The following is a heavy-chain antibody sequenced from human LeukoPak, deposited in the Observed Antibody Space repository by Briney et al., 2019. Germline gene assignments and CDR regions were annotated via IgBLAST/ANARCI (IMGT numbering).Heavy chain of an antibody. CDR3: ARGLMMAVAGRGEFHY. CDR2: IYYSGST. Sequence: SSETLSLTCIVSGGSISSYYWSWIRQPPGKGLEWIGYIYYSGSTNYNPSLKSRVTIPVDTSKNQFSLKLSSVTAADTAVYYCARGLMMAVAGRGEFHYWGQGTLVTVSS. CDR1: GGSISSYY. D-gene: IGHD6-13*01. V-gene: IGHV4-59*01. J-gene: IGHJ4*02.